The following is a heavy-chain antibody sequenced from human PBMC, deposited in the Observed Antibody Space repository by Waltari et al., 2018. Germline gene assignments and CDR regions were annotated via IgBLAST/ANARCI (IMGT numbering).Heavy chain of an antibody. D-gene: IGHD1-26*01. CDR3: ARIFSGSRVYFDY. CDR2: ISSSVSTI. V-gene: IGHV3-48*03. CDR1: GFTFSSYE. J-gene: IGHJ4*02. Sequence: EVQLVESGGGLVQPGGSLRLSCAASGFTFSSYEMNWVRQAPGKGLEWVSYISSSVSTIYYADSVKGRFTISRDNAKNSLYLQMNSLRAEDTAVYYCARIFSGSRVYFDYWGQGTLVTVSS.